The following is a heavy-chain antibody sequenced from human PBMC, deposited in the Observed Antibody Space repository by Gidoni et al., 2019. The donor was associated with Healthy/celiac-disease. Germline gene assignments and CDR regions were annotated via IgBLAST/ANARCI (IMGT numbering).Heavy chain of an antibody. CDR2: ITPNSGGT. V-gene: IGHV1-2*02. J-gene: IGHJ4*02. D-gene: IGHD6-6*01. Sequence: QVQLVQSGAEVKKPGASVKVSCKASEYTFPAYYIHWVRQVPGQGLEWMGWITPNSGGTNYAQKFKGRVTMTRDTSISTAYMELNRLTSDDTAIYYCAREAMGGGYTTSSADYWGQGTLVTVSS. CDR3: AREAMGGGYTTSSADY. CDR1: EYTFPAYY.